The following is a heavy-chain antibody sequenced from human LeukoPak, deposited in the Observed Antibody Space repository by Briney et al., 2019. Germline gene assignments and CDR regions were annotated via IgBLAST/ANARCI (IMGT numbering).Heavy chain of an antibody. J-gene: IGHJ4*02. D-gene: IGHD1-26*01. CDR1: GYTFTRYG. CDR3: ARDWGAPHSLNFDS. V-gene: IGHV1-18*01. CDR2: ISGYNGDT. Sequence: GASVKVSCKTSGYTFTRYGISWVRQAPGQGLEWMAWISGYNGDTNYVQKFQGRLTMTTDTSTSTAYLELGDLRSDDTAVYYCARDWGAPHSLNFDSWGQGTLVTVSS.